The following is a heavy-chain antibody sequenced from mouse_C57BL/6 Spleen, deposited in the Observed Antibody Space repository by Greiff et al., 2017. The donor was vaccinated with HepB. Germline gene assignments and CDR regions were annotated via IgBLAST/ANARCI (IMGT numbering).Heavy chain of an antibody. CDR3: ARGGNYGFYAMDY. D-gene: IGHD1-1*01. CDR1: GYTFTSYW. J-gene: IGHJ4*01. V-gene: IGHV1-52*01. Sequence: QVQLQQPGAELVRPGSSVKLSCKASGYTFTSYWMHWVKQRPIQGLEWIGNIDPSDSETHYNQKFKDKATLTVDKSSSTAYMQLSSLTSEDSAVYYSARGGNYGFYAMDYWGQGTSVTVSS. CDR2: IDPSDSET.